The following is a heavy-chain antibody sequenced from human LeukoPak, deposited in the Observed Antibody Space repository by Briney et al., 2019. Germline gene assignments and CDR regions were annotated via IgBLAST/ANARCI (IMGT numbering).Heavy chain of an antibody. Sequence: SGTLSLTCTVSGGPIRSYYWSWMRQPPGKGLEWIGNIHYSESTNFNPSLKSRVAIAVDTSKNQFSLSMRSVTAADTAVYYCARVSAAGMEFHYGMDVWGQGTTVFVSS. CDR3: ARVSAAGMEFHYGMDV. CDR2: IHYSEST. D-gene: IGHD6-13*01. J-gene: IGHJ6*02. V-gene: IGHV4-59*01. CDR1: GGPIRSYY.